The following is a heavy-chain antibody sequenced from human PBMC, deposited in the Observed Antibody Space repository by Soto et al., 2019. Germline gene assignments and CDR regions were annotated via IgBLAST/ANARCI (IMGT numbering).Heavy chain of an antibody. J-gene: IGHJ6*02. V-gene: IGHV3-30*18. Sequence: GGSLRLSCAASGFTFSSYGMHWVRQAPGKGLEWVAVISYDGSNKYYADSVKGRFTISRDNSKNTLYLQMNSLRAEDTAVYYCAKNYRYFDWPTAHLYYYGMDVWGQGTTVTVSS. CDR3: AKNYRYFDWPTAHLYYYGMDV. CDR2: ISYDGSNK. D-gene: IGHD3-9*01. CDR1: GFTFSSYG.